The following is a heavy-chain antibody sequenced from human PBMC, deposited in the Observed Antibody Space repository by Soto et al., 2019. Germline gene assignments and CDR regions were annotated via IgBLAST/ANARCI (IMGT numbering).Heavy chain of an antibody. D-gene: IGHD5-18*01. CDR2: IYYSGST. CDR1: GGSISSYY. Sequence: SETLSLTCTVSGGSISSYYWSWIRQPPGKRLEWIGYIYYSGSTNYNPSLKSRVTISVDTSKNQFSLKLTSVTAADTAVYYCARRGGGRYSRPGYSYGPIDYWGQGTLVTVSS. CDR3: ARRGGGRYSRPGYSYGPIDY. J-gene: IGHJ4*02. V-gene: IGHV4-59*08.